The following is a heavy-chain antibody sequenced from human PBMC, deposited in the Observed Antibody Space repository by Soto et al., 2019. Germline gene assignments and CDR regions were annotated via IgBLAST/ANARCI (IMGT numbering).Heavy chain of an antibody. J-gene: IGHJ6*02. Sequence: PSETLSLTCAVFGGSFSDYYWTWIRQPPGKGLEWIGEINHSGTTSYNPSLKSRLTISVDTSNNQFSLKLSSVTAADTAVYYCARGDSSSWWGYGMDVWGQGTTVTVSS. D-gene: IGHD6-13*01. CDR1: GGSFSDYY. CDR2: INHSGTT. CDR3: ARGDSSSWWGYGMDV. V-gene: IGHV4-34*01.